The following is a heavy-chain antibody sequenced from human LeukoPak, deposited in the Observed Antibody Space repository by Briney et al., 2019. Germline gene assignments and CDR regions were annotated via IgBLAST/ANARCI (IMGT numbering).Heavy chain of an antibody. V-gene: IGHV4-59*01. J-gene: IGHJ4*02. D-gene: IGHD5-24*01. Sequence: SETLSLTCTASGGSISSYYWSWIRQPPGKGLEWIGYIYYSGSTNYNPSLKSRVTISVDTSKNRFSLKLSSVTAADTAVYYCARSSPGEMATTPFDYWGQGTLVTVSS. CDR2: IYYSGST. CDR3: ARSSPGEMATTPFDY. CDR1: GGSISSYY.